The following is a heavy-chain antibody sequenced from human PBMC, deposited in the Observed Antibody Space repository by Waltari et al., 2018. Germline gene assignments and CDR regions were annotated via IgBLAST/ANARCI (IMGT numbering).Heavy chain of an antibody. CDR2: INHSGDA. V-gene: IGHV4-34*01. Sequence: QVQLQQWGAGLLKPSETLSLTCAVYGGSFSGYYWSWIRQPPGKGLEWIGEINHSGDANYNPSLKRRVTISVDTSKNQFSLKLSSVTAADTAVYYCARAARNMVRGMYYFDYWGQGTLVTVSS. CDR3: ARAARNMVRGMYYFDY. CDR1: GGSFSGYY. J-gene: IGHJ4*02. D-gene: IGHD3-10*01.